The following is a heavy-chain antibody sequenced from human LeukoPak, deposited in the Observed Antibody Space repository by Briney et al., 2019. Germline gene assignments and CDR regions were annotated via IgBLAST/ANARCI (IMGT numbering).Heavy chain of an antibody. CDR2: YYSGGST. D-gene: IGHD3-10*01. Sequence: GGSLRLSCTACGFPVSSYYMSWLRHARGEGLEWVSVYYSGGSTYFAEPGKGRFTISRDNSKNTLYLQMNSLRAEDTAVYYCATWFGELLSDYFDYWGQGTLVTVSS. V-gene: IGHV3-53*01. CDR3: ATWFGELLSDYFDY. J-gene: IGHJ4*02. CDR1: GFPVSSYY.